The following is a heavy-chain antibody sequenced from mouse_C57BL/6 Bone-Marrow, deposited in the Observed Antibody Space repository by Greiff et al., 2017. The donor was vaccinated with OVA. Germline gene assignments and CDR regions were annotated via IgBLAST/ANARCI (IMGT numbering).Heavy chain of an antibody. D-gene: IGHD1-1*01. CDR1: GYTFTNYW. J-gene: IGHJ2*01. CDR3: ARRGYYGSSYDY. V-gene: IGHV1-63*01. CDR2: IYPGGGYT. Sequence: VQLQQSGAELVRPGTSVKMSCKASGYTFTNYWIGWAKQRPGHCLEWIGDIYPGGGYTNYNEKFKGKATLTADKSSSTAYMQFSSLTSEDSAIYYCARRGYYGSSYDYWGQGTTLTVSS.